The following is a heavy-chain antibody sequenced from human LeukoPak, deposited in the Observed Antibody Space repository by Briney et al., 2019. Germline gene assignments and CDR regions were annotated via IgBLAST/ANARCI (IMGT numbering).Heavy chain of an antibody. Sequence: SETLSLTCTVSGGSISSYYWSWIRQPPGKGLEWIGDIYYSGSTNYNPSLKSRVTISVDTSKNQFSLKLSSVTAADTAVYYCARARLAVAGTIFDYWGQGTLVTVSS. CDR3: ARARLAVAGTIFDY. D-gene: IGHD6-19*01. J-gene: IGHJ4*02. CDR2: IYYSGST. V-gene: IGHV4-59*08. CDR1: GGSISSYY.